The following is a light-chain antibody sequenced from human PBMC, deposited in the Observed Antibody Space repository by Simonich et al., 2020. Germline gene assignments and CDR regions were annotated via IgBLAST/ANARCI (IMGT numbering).Light chain of an antibody. Sequence: DIVMTQTPLSLSVTPGQPASISCKSSQSLLHSDGKTYLYWYLQKPGQSPQLLIYEVSNRFMGVPVRFSGSGSGTDFTLKISRVEAEDVGVYYCMQSIQLPITFGQGTRLEIK. J-gene: IGKJ5*01. CDR3: MQSIQLPIT. CDR2: EVS. CDR1: QSLLHSDGKTY. V-gene: IGKV2D-29*02.